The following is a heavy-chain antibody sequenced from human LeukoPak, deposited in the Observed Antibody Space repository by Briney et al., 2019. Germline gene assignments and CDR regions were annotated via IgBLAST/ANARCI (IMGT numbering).Heavy chain of an antibody. CDR2: ISYDGSNK. D-gene: IGHD2-2*01. V-gene: IGHV3-30-3*01. CDR1: GFTFSSYA. CDR3: ARPQGVVVPAAIYYYGMDV. J-gene: IGHJ6*02. Sequence: GGSLRLSCAASGFTFSSYAMHWVRQAPGKGLEWVAVISYDGSNKYYADSVKGRFTISRDNSKNTLYLQMNSLRAEDTAVYYCARPQGVVVPAAIYYYGMDVWGQGTTVTVPS.